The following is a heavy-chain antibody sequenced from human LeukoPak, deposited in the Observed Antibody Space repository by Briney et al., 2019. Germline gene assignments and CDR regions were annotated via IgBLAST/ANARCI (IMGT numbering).Heavy chain of an antibody. V-gene: IGHV4-4*02. CDR1: GGSITSNNW. D-gene: IGHD3-16*02. CDR2: INHSGST. J-gene: IGHJ4*02. CDR3: ARGGDYVWGSYRLYYFDY. Sequence: SETLSLTCAASGGSITSNNWWNWVRQPPGKGLEWIGEINHSGSTNYNPSLKSRVTISVDTSKNQFSLKLSSVTAADTAVYYCARGGDYVWGSYRLYYFDYWGQGTLVTVSS.